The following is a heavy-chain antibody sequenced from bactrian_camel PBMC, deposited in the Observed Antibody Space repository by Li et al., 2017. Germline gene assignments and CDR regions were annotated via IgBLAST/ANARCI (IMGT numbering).Heavy chain of an antibody. CDR3: GRWTTTCSGRACACAVVPESDYDN. J-gene: IGHJ4*01. Sequence: QLVESGGGSVPVGGSLNLSCASTGMSGSSICMAWIRQVPGKEREGVATIVTGYGGKWYVGSVKGRFTISRDNAKNTLYLHMNNLKPQDTAMYYCGRWTTTCSGRACACAVVPESDYDNWGQGTQVTVS. CDR2: IVTGYGGK. CDR1: GMSGSSIC. V-gene: IGHV3S28*01. D-gene: IGHD2*01.